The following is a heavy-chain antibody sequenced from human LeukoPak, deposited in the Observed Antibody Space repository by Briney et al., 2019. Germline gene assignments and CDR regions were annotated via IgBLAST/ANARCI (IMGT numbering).Heavy chain of an antibody. D-gene: IGHD1-26*01. CDR1: GGSISRYY. Sequence: SETLSLTCTVSGGSISRYYWSWIQQPPGKGLEWIGYIYSTGSTNSNPSLKSRVTISVDTSRNQFSLRLTSVTAADTAAYYCARHESAVGALFYWGQGTLVTVSS. J-gene: IGHJ4*02. V-gene: IGHV4-59*08. CDR3: ARHESAVGALFY. CDR2: IYSTGST.